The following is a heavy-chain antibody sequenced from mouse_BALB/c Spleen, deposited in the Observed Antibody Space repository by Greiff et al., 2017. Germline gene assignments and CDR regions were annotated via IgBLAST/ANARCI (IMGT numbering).Heavy chain of an antibody. CDR3: ARRRYGNYVHMDY. D-gene: IGHD2-10*02. CDR2: INPNNGGT. V-gene: IGHV1-18*01. CDR1: GYTFTDYN. Sequence: EVQLQQSGPELVKPGASVKIPCKASGYTFTDYNMDWVKQSHGKSLEWIGDINPNNGGTIYNQKFKGKATLTVDKSSSTAYMELRSLTSEDTAVYYCARRRYGNYVHMDYWGQGTSVTVSS. J-gene: IGHJ4*01.